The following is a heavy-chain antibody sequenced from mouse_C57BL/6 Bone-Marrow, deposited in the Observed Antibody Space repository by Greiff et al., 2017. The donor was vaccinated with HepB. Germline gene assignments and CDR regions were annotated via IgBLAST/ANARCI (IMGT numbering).Heavy chain of an antibody. V-gene: IGHV1-74*01. Sequence: QVQLQQPGAELVKPGASVKVSCKASGYTFTSYWMHWVKQRPGQGLEWIGRIHPSDRDTNYNQKFKGKATLTADKSSSTAYMQLSSLTSEDSAVYYCAIRDYGKIYWYFDVWGTGTTVTVSS. J-gene: IGHJ1*03. D-gene: IGHD1-1*01. CDR3: AIRDYGKIYWYFDV. CDR2: IHPSDRDT. CDR1: GYTFTSYW.